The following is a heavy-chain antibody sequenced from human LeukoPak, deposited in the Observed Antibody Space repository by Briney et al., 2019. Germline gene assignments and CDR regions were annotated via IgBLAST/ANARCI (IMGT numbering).Heavy chain of an antibody. CDR1: GGTFSSYA. D-gene: IGHD2/OR15-2a*01. V-gene: IGHV1-69*04. J-gene: IGHJ5*02. CDR3: ARAIEGWFDP. CDR2: IIPIFGIA. Sequence: AVKVSCKASGGTFSSYAISWVRQAPGQGLEWMGRIIPIFGIANYAQKFQGRVTITADKSTSTAYMELSSLRSEDTAVYYCARAIEGWFDPWGQGTLVTVSS.